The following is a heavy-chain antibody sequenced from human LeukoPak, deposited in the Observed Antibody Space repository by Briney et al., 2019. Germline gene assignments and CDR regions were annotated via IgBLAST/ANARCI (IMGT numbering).Heavy chain of an antibody. J-gene: IGHJ4*02. Sequence: GESLKISCKGFGYRFTSYWIGWVRQMPEKGLEWMGIIYPSDSDTKYRPSFQGQVTISVDKSINTAYLQWSSLKASDTAMYYCARHSGSGFDFWGQGTLVTVSS. CDR3: ARHSGSGFDF. CDR2: IYPSDSDT. D-gene: IGHD6-19*01. V-gene: IGHV5-51*01. CDR1: GYRFTSYW.